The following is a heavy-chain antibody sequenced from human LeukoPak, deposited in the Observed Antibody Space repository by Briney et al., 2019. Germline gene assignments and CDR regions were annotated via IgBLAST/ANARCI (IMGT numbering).Heavy chain of an antibody. Sequence: GSLRLSCSASGFTFSSYGMHWVRQAPGKGLEWVAVISYDGSNKYYADSVKGRFTISRDNSKNTLYLQMNSLRAEDTAVYFCARVAYGDYGVFDYWGQGTLVTVSS. D-gene: IGHD4-17*01. CDR1: GFTFSSYG. J-gene: IGHJ4*02. CDR3: ARVAYGDYGVFDY. CDR2: ISYDGSNK. V-gene: IGHV3-30*03.